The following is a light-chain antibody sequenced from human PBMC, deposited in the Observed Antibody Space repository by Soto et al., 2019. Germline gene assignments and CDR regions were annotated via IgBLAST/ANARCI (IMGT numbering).Light chain of an antibody. J-gene: IGLJ3*02. CDR2: YDD. V-gene: IGLV1-36*01. CDR3: ATWDDSLNGVV. CDR1: SSNIANNV. Sequence: HSVLTQPPSVSEAPRQRVTISCSGSSSNIANNVVNWYQQLPGEAPKLLIYYDDLLPSGVSDRFSGSKSGTSAYLAISGLQSEDEADYYCATWDDSLNGVVFGGGTKLTVL.